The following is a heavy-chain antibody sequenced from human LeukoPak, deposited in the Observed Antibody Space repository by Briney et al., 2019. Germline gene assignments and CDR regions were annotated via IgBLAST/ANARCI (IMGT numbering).Heavy chain of an antibody. J-gene: IGHJ3*02. Sequence: PGGSLRLSCGASGFTFSRHCMSWVRQAPGKGLEWVAKIKEDGNEKYYVDSVKGRFTISRDNAKNSLYLQMNSLRADDTAVYYCARDEVQLNIWGQGTMVTVSS. CDR3: ARDEVQLNI. V-gene: IGHV3-7*04. CDR1: GFTFSRHC. D-gene: IGHD3-10*01. CDR2: IKEDGNEK.